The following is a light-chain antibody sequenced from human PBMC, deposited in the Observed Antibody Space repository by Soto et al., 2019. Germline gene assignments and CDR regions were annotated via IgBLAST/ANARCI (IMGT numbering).Light chain of an antibody. J-gene: IGLJ1*01. CDR3: SSYTSSSTLYV. CDR2: DVN. CDR1: NSDVGGYNY. V-gene: IGLV2-14*03. Sequence: QSALTQPASMSGSPGQSITISCTGTNSDVGGYNYVSWFQHHPGKAPKLMIYDVNNRPSGVSNRFSGSKSGNTASLTISGLQEEDDADYYCSSYTSSSTLYVFGTGIKLTVL.